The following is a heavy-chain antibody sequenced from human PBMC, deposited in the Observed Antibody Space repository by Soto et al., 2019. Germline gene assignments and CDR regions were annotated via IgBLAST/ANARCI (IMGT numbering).Heavy chain of an antibody. CDR1: GFTFTSSA. CDR2: IVVGSGNT. J-gene: IGHJ4*02. Sequence: QMQLVQSGPEVKKPGTSVKVSCKASGFTFTSSAVQWVRQARGQRLEWIGWIVVGSGNTNYAQKFQERVTITRDMSTSTAYMELSSLRSEDTAVYYCAADTITVTTHGGNDYWGQGTLVTVSS. CDR3: AADTITVTTHGGNDY. V-gene: IGHV1-58*01. D-gene: IGHD4-17*01.